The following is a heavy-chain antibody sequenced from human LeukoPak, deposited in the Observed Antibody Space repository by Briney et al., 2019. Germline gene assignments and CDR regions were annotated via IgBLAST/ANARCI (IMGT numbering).Heavy chain of an antibody. CDR1: GFTFSSYA. V-gene: IGHV3-23*01. J-gene: IGHJ4*02. CDR3: ANDNDYGDY. CDR2: ISGSGGST. Sequence: PGGSLRLSCAASGFTFSSYAMSWVRQAPGKGLEWVSAISGSGGSTYYADSVKGRFIISKDNSKNTLYLQMNSLRAEDTAVYYCANDNDYGDYWGQGTLVTVSS.